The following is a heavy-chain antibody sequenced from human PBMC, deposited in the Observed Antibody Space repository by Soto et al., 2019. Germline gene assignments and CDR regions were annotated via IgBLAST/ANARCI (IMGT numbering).Heavy chain of an antibody. CDR1: GFTFSSYA. V-gene: IGHV3-30*14. CDR2: ISYDGSNK. CDR3: ARGDTARFLEGFEGMDV. J-gene: IGHJ6*02. D-gene: IGHD3-3*01. Sequence: QVQLVESGGGVVQPGRSLRLSCAASGFTFSSYAMHWVRQAPGKGLEWVAVISYDGSNKYYADSVKGRFTISRDNSKNPSYLQVNSLRAEYTAVYYCARGDTARFLEGFEGMDVWGQGTTVTVSS.